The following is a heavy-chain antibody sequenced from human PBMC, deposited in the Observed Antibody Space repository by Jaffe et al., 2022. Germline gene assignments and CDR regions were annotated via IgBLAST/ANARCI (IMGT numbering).Heavy chain of an antibody. D-gene: IGHD5-18*01. Sequence: QVQLQQWGAGLLKPSETLSLTCAVYGGSFSGYYWSWIRQPPGKGLEWIGEINHSGSTNYNPSLKSRVTISVDTSKNQFSLKLSSVTAADTAVYYCARGSIQLWHYYFDYWGQGTLVTVSS. J-gene: IGHJ4*02. CDR3: ARGSIQLWHYYFDY. CDR2: INHSGST. V-gene: IGHV4-34*01. CDR1: GGSFSGYY.